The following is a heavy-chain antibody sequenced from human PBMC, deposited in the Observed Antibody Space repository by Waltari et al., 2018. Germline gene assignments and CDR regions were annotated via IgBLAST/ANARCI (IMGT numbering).Heavy chain of an antibody. D-gene: IGHD3-9*01. J-gene: IGHJ6*02. CDR1: GFPLSTSGVG. CDR3: AHVSDILTGYSHYYYYYGMDV. CDR2: IYWNDDK. Sequence: QITLKESGPTLVKPTQTLTLTCTFSGFPLSTSGVGVGWIRQPPGKALEWLALIYWNDDKRYSPSLKSRLTITKDTSKNQVVLTMTNMDPVDTATYYCAHVSDILTGYSHYYYYYGMDVWGQGTTVTVSS. V-gene: IGHV2-5*01.